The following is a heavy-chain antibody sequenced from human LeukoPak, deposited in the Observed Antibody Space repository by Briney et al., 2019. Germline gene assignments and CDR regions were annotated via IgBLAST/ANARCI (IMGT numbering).Heavy chain of an antibody. CDR1: GFTFNSYT. D-gene: IGHD6-19*01. V-gene: IGHV3-21*01. J-gene: IGHJ4*02. Sequence: PAGSLRLSCAASGFTFNSYTMNWVRQAPGKGLEWVSSISTSSSYIYYADSVKGRFTISRDNAKNSLYLQMNSLRAEDTAVYYCARVSAHAGIAVAASGYWGQGTLVTVSS. CDR3: ARVSAHAGIAVAASGY. CDR2: ISTSSSYI.